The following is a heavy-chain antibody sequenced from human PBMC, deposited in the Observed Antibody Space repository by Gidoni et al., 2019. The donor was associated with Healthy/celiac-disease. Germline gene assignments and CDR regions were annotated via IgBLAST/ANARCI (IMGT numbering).Heavy chain of an antibody. CDR2: IIPILGIA. CDR1: VGTVSSYA. Sequence: QVQLVQSAPAVKTPGSSVKVSCKASVGTVSSYAISWVRQAPGQGLEWMGRIIPILGIANYAQKFQGRVTITADKSTSTAYMELSSLRSEDTAVYYCARGYGSGSYFDYWGQGTLVTVSS. D-gene: IGHD3-10*01. CDR3: ARGYGSGSYFDY. V-gene: IGHV1-69*09. J-gene: IGHJ4*02.